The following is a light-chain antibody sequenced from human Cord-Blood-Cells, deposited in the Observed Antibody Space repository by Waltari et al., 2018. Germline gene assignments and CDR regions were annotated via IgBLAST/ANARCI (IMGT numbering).Light chain of an antibody. CDR2: GAS. J-gene: IGKJ1*01. V-gene: IGKV3-20*01. Sequence: ELVLTQSPDTLPLSPGERATLSCRASQSVSSSYLAWYQQKPGQAPRLLTYGASSRATGIPDRFSGSGSGTDFTLTISRLEPEDFAVYYCQQYGSSPWTFGQGTKVEIK. CDR3: QQYGSSPWT. CDR1: QSVSSSY.